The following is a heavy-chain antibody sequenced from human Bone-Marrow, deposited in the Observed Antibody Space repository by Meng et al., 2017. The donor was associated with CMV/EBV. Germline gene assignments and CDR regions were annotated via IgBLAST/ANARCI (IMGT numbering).Heavy chain of an antibody. D-gene: IGHD6-19*01. Sequence: GGSLRLSCAASGFTFSNYWMTWLRQAPGRGPEVVAHIKEDGSEKYFVASVKGRCSISRDNAKNSLSLQMNSLRAEDTAVYYCAQDSSSGLSPDAFDIWGQGTMVTVSS. CDR3: AQDSSSGLSPDAFDI. V-gene: IGHV3-7*03. J-gene: IGHJ3*02. CDR1: GFTFSNYW. CDR2: IKEDGSEK.